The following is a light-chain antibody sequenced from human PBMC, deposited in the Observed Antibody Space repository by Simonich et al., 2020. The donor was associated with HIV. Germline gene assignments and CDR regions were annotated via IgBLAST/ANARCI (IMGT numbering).Light chain of an antibody. CDR2: WAS. J-gene: IGKJ1*01. CDR3: QQYYITPHT. CDR1: QSGLYSSNNKNY. V-gene: IGKV4-1*01. Sequence: DIVMTQSPDSLAVSLGERATINCKSIQSGLYSSNNKNYLAWSQQKPGKPPKLLIYWASNREFGVPDRFSGSGSETDFTLTISSLQAEDVAVYYCQQYYITPHTFGQGTKVEIK.